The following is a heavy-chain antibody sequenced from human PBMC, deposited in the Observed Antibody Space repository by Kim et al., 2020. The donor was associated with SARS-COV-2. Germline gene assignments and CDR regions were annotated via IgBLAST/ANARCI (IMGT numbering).Heavy chain of an antibody. D-gene: IGHD5-12*01. V-gene: IGHV1-8*01. CDR3: ARCVRQWLFNWFDP. Sequence: YAQKVQGSVTMTRNTSISTAYMELSSLRSEDTAVYYCARCVRQWLFNWFDPWGQGTLVTVSS. J-gene: IGHJ5*02.